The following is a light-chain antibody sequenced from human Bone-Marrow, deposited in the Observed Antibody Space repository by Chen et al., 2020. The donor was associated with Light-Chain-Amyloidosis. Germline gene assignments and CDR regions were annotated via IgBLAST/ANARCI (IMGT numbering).Light chain of an antibody. Sequence: QSALTQPASVSGSPGQSITISCTGTDKNVGGYDVVSWYQQHPGTAPKLIIYDIVKRPSGVSDRFSASKSGNTASLTISGLQAEDEAYCYCCSYAGSSTWVFGTGAK. V-gene: IGLV2-23*02. J-gene: IGLJ1*01. CDR1: DKNVGGYDV. CDR2: DIV. CDR3: CSYAGSSTWV.